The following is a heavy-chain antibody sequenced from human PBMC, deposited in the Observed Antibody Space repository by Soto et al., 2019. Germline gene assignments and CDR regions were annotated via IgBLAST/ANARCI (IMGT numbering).Heavy chain of an antibody. CDR3: ATPGYYDSSGYCLLDY. D-gene: IGHD3-22*01. Sequence: QVQLVQSGAEVKKPGSSVKVSCKASGGTFSSYAISWVRQAPGQGLEWMGGIIPIFGTANYAQKFQGRVTITXXEXTXTAYMELSSLRSEDTAVYYCATPGYYDSSGYCLLDYWGQGTLVTVSS. V-gene: IGHV1-69*05. CDR1: GGTFSSYA. J-gene: IGHJ4*02. CDR2: IIPIFGTA.